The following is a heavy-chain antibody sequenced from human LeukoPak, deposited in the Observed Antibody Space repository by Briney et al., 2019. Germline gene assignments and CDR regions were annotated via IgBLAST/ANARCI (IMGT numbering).Heavy chain of an antibody. Sequence: GGSLRLSCAASGFTVSRNYMNWVRQAPGKGLEWVSTIYSGGSTYYADSVKGRFIISRDNSKNTVYLQMNSLRAEDTAVYCCARPGSSYWGQGTLVTVSS. J-gene: IGHJ4*02. CDR3: ARPGSSY. CDR2: IYSGGST. V-gene: IGHV3-66*01. D-gene: IGHD1-26*01. CDR1: GFTVSRNY.